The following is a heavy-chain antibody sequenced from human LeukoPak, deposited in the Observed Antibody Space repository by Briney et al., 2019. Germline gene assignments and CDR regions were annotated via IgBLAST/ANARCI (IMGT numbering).Heavy chain of an antibody. J-gene: IGHJ4*02. CDR1: GFTFSSYA. V-gene: IGHV3-30*04. Sequence: GRSLRLSCAASGFTFSSYALHWVRQAPGKGLEWVAVLSFDGTITYYADSVEGRFTISRDNSKNTLYLQLNSLRAEDTAVYYCARDSTYYYDSGSSGPHYFGYWGQGTLVTVSS. CDR3: ARDSTYYYDSGSSGPHYFGY. CDR2: LSFDGTIT. D-gene: IGHD3-10*01.